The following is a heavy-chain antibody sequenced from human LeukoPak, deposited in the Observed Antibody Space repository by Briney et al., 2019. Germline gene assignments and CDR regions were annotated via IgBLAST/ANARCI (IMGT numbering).Heavy chain of an antibody. CDR1: GFTFSSYA. V-gene: IGHV3-64*01. D-gene: IGHD1-26*01. Sequence: GGSLRLSCAASGFTFSSYAMHWVRQAPGKGLEYVSAISSNGGSTYYANSVKGRFTISRDNSKNTLYLQMGSLRAEDMAVYYCARDPEVGTDWGQGTLVTVSS. CDR2: ISSNGGST. CDR3: ARDPEVGTD. J-gene: IGHJ4*02.